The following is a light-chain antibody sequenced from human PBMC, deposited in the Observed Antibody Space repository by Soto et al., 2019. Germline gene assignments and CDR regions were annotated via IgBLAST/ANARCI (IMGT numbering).Light chain of an antibody. Sequence: EIVMTQSPATVSVSPGERATLSCRASQSVSDKLAWYQQKPGQAPRLLIYGASTRATGIPARFSGSGSGTDFTLTISRLEPEDFAVYYCQQFSSYPLTFGGGTKVDIK. CDR1: QSVSDK. V-gene: IGKV3-15*01. CDR3: QQFSSYPLT. J-gene: IGKJ4*01. CDR2: GAS.